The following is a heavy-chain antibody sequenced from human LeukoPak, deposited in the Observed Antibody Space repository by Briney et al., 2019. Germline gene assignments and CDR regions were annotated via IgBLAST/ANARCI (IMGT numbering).Heavy chain of an antibody. CDR1: GGTFSSYA. J-gene: IGHJ3*02. CDR2: ISAYSGNT. D-gene: IGHD2-2*01. CDR3: ARSSGSCSSTSCYAYAFDI. V-gene: IGHV1-18*01. Sequence: ASVKVSCKASGGTFSSYAISWVRQAPGQGLEWMGWISAYSGNTNYAQKLQGRVTMTTDTSTSTAYMELRSLRSDDTAVYYCARSSGSCSSTSCYAYAFDIWGQGTMVTVSS.